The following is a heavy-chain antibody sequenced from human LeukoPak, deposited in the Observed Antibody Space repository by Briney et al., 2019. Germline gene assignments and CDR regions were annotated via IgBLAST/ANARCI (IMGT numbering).Heavy chain of an antibody. CDR1: GYTFTSYA. CDR3: ARRGITMPSYYMDV. Sequence: ASVKVSCKASGYTFTSYAMHWVRQAPGQRLEWMGWINAGNGNTKYSQEFQGRVTMTRNTSISTAYMELSSLRSEDTAVYYCARRGITMPSYYMDVWGKGTTVTISS. V-gene: IGHV1-3*03. CDR2: INAGNGNT. J-gene: IGHJ6*03. D-gene: IGHD3-10*01.